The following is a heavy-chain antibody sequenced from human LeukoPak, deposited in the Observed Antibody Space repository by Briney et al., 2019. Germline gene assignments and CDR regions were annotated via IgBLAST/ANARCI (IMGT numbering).Heavy chain of an antibody. D-gene: IGHD4-17*01. V-gene: IGHV4-34*01. CDR1: GGSFSGYY. CDR2: INHSGST. Sequence: ASETLSLTCAVYGGSFSGYYWSWIRQPPGKGLEWIGEINHSGSTNYNPSLKSRVTISVDTSKNQFSLKLSSVTAADTAVYYCASVTTGLYYFDYWGQGTLVTVSS. CDR3: ASVTTGLYYFDY. J-gene: IGHJ4*02.